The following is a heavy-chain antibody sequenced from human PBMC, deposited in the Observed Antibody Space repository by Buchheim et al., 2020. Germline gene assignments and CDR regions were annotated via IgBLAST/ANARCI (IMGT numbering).Heavy chain of an antibody. V-gene: IGHV4-31*03. J-gene: IGHJ6*02. Sequence: QVQLQESGPGLVKPSQTLSLTCTVSGGSINSGGYYWSWIRQHPGKGLEWIGYIYYSGTTHFQNPSLKSRVTISVDTSKNRSSLKLSSVTAADTAVYYCARLGGFTAMVKYGMDVWGQGTT. CDR1: GGSINSGGYY. D-gene: IGHD5-18*01. CDR3: ARLGGFTAMVKYGMDV. CDR2: IYYSGTT.